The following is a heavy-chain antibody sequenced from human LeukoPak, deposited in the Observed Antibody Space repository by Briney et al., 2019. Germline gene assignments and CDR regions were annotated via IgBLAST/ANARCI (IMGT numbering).Heavy chain of an antibody. CDR2: NYHRGST. D-gene: IGHD6-13*01. V-gene: IGHV4-38-2*01. Sequence: SETLSLTCAVSGYSISSGYYWGWIRQPPGKGLQWIGSNYHRGSTYYNPSLKSRVTISVDTSKNQFSLKLSSVIAADTAVYYCAGAPTSWYENAFDIWGQGTMVTVSS. CDR3: AGAPTSWYENAFDI. CDR1: GYSISSGYY. J-gene: IGHJ3*02.